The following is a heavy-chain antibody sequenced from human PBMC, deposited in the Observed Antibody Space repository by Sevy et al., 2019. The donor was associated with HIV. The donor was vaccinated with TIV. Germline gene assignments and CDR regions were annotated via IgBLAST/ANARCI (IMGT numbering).Heavy chain of an antibody. V-gene: IGHV3-73*01. Sequence: GGSLRLSCAASGFTFSGSAMYWVRQASGKGLEWVGRIRSKANNYATAHGASVQGRFTISRDDSKNTAYLQMNSLKTEDTAVYYCARPTGSTTWFDPWGQGTLVTVSS. J-gene: IGHJ5*02. CDR2: IRSKANNYAT. D-gene: IGHD2-2*01. CDR1: GFTFSGSA. CDR3: ARPTGSTTWFDP.